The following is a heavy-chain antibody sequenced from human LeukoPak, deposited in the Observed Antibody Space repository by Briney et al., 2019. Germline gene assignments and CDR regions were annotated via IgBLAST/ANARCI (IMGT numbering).Heavy chain of an antibody. D-gene: IGHD1-26*01. Sequence: ASVKVSCKASGYTFTSSDINWVRQATGQGLEWMGWMNPNSGNTGYAQKFQGRVTMTRNTSISTAYMELSSLRSEDTAVYYCARGGRYYYGMDVWGQGTKVTDSS. V-gene: IGHV1-8*01. J-gene: IGHJ6*02. CDR2: MNPNSGNT. CDR1: GYTFTSSD. CDR3: ARGGRYYYGMDV.